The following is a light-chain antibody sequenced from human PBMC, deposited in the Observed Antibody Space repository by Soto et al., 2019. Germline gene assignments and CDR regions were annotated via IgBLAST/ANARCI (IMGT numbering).Light chain of an antibody. V-gene: IGKV1-39*01. Sequence: DIQMTQSPSSLSASVGDRVTVTCRASQTISTYLNWYQQKPGKAPNLLIYAASSLQSGVPSRFSGSGSGTDFTLTISSLQPEDFATYYCHQSYSTPPTFGGGTKVEIK. CDR1: QTISTY. CDR3: HQSYSTPPT. CDR2: AAS. J-gene: IGKJ4*01.